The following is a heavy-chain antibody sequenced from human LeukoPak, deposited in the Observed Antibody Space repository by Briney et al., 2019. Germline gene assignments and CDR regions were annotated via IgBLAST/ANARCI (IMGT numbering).Heavy chain of an antibody. CDR3: ATLWFGELFEVFDP. CDR1: GGSISSHF. Sequence: PSETLSLTCSVSGGSISSHFWTWIRQPPGKGLEWIGYVYYSGNTNYNPSLRSRVTISIDTSKNQFSLNLKSVTAADTAIYYCATLWFGELFEVFDPWGQGTLVTVSS. V-gene: IGHV4-59*11. CDR2: VYYSGNT. D-gene: IGHD3-10*01. J-gene: IGHJ5*02.